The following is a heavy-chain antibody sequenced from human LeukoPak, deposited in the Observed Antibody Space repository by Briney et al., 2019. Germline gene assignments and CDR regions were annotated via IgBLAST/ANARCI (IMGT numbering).Heavy chain of an antibody. CDR2: IRRRGDLT. J-gene: IGHJ5*02. V-gene: IGHV3-23*01. CDR3: AKGHRGSGNYNWFDP. Sequence: GSLPLSCAASGLTFSTYARSGVRQAPGKGLEGVSAIRRRGDLTYHAGSVRGRFTISRDNSKNTLYLQMNGLRAEDTAVYYCAKGHRGSGNYNWFDPWGQGTLVTVSP. CDR1: GLTFSTYA. D-gene: IGHD1-26*01.